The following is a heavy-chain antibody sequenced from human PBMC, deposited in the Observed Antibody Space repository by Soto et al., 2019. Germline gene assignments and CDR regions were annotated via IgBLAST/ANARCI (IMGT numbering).Heavy chain of an antibody. CDR3: ARHYYYDSSGYLALFDY. D-gene: IGHD3-22*01. Sequence: SETLSLTCTFSGGSIRSSSYYLGWIRQPPGKGLEWIGSIYYSGSTHYNPSLKSRVTISVDTSKNQFSLKLSSVTAADTAVYYCARHYYYDSSGYLALFDYWGQGTLVTVSS. CDR1: GGSIRSSSYY. CDR2: IYYSGST. J-gene: IGHJ4*02. V-gene: IGHV4-39*01.